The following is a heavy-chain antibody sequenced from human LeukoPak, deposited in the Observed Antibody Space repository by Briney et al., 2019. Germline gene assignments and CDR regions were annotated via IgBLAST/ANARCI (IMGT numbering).Heavy chain of an antibody. CDR3: ARVTTVTTFDY. V-gene: IGHV1-2*02. J-gene: IGHJ4*02. Sequence: ASVKVSCKASGGTISSYAISWVRQAPGQGLEWMGWINPNSGGTNYAQKFQGRVTMTRDTSISTAYMELSRLRSDDTAVYYCARVTTVTTFDYWGQGTLVTVSS. CDR1: GGTISSYA. D-gene: IGHD4-17*01. CDR2: INPNSGGT.